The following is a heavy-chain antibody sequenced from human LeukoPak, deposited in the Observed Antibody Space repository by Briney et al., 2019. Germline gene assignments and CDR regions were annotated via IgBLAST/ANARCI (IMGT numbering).Heavy chain of an antibody. D-gene: IGHD6-19*01. V-gene: IGHV1-69*04. J-gene: IGHJ3*02. CDR2: IIPILGIA. CDR1: GGTFSSYA. Sequence: GASVKVSCKASGGTFSSYAISWVRQAPGQGLEWMGRIIPILGIANYAQKFQGRVTITADKSTSTAYMELSSLRSEDTAVYYCARDPTLWLEGAFDIWGQGTMVTVSS. CDR3: ARDPTLWLEGAFDI.